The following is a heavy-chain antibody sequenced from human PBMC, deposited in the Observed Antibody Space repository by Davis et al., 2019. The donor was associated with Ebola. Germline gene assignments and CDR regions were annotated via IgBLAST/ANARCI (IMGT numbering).Heavy chain of an antibody. J-gene: IGHJ4*02. CDR2: ISGFITNT. CDR3: ARAPNYDVLTGTSSYYFDY. CDR1: GYTFTSYG. V-gene: IGHV1-18*04. Sequence: ASVKVSCKSSGYTFTSYGLVWVRQPPGLGLQWMGWISGFITNTNFAQKFQGRVTVSNDTSTNTAYMDLRSLTSDDTAIYYCARAPNYDVLTGTSSYYFDYWGQGTLVTVSS. D-gene: IGHD3-9*01.